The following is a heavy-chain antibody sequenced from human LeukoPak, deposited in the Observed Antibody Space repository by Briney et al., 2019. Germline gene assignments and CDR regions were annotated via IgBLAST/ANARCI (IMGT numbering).Heavy chain of an antibody. V-gene: IGHV3-23*01. J-gene: IGHJ6*02. CDR1: GLTFSSYA. CDR3: ARDRSGGGDYYFGMDV. CDR2: ISGSGGST. Sequence: GGSLRLSCAASGLTFSSYAMSWVRQAPGKGLEWVSSISGSGGSTYYADSVKGRFTISRDNSQNTLYLQMNSLRAEDTAVYYCARDRSGGGDYYFGMDVWGPGTTDTVSS. D-gene: IGHD6-19*01.